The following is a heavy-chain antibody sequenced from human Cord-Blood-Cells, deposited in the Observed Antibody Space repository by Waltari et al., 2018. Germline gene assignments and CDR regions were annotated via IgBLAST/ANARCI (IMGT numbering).Heavy chain of an antibody. V-gene: IGHV3-33*01. CDR1: GFIFSSYG. J-gene: IGHJ6*03. CDR2: IWYDWSKI. Sequence: QVQLVESGGGVAQPGRSLRLSCAASGFIFSSYGMHWVRQGPGNGLDWVEVIWYDWSKINYADSVKGRFTISGDNSKNTLYLQMNSLRAEDTAVYYCARVRYYYYYMDVWGKRTTVTVSS. CDR3: ARVRYYYYYMDV.